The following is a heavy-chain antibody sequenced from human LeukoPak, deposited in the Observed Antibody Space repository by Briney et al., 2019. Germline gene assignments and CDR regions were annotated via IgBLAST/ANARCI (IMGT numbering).Heavy chain of an antibody. CDR3: VSPTADYPFLYYFDS. CDR2: ISSDGNSK. V-gene: IGHV3-30*09. Sequence: GSLRLSCAASGFSFRRYSIHWVRQAPSKGLEWVAVISSDGNSKNFALSVKGRFAISRDNSKNTLFLQMNNLRSEDTALYYCVSPTADYPFLYYFDSWGQGTLVTVSS. J-gene: IGHJ4*02. CDR1: GFSFRRYS. D-gene: IGHD5-12*01.